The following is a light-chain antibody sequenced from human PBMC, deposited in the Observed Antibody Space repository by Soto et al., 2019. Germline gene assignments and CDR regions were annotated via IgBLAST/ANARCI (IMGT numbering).Light chain of an antibody. CDR2: AAS. CDR1: QDISNS. CDR3: QKYNSAPLT. Sequence: IPMTQSPSSLSASVGDRVTITCRASQDISNSLAWYQQKPGKVPKVLIYAASILQSGVPARFSGSGSGTDFTLTISSLQPEDVATYYCQKYNSAPLTFGGGTKVEI. V-gene: IGKV1-27*01. J-gene: IGKJ4*01.